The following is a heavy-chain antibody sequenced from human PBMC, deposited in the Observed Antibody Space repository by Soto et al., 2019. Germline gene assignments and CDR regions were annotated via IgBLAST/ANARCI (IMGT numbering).Heavy chain of an antibody. J-gene: IGHJ4*02. CDR2: IIPIFGTA. D-gene: IGHD3-22*01. Sequence: ASVKVSCKASGGTFSSYAISWVRQAPGQGLEWMGGIIPIFGTANYAQKFQGRVTITADESTSTAYMELSSLRSEDTAVYYCARDLYYDSSGYQPFAYWGQGTLVTVSS. CDR3: ARDLYYDSSGYQPFAY. CDR1: GGTFSSYA. V-gene: IGHV1-69*13.